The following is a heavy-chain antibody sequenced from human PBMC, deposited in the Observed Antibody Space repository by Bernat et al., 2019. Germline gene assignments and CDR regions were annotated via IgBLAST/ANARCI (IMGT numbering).Heavy chain of an antibody. CDR3: AGRSSSGSEGDY. V-gene: IGHV4-34*01. D-gene: IGHD6-13*01. J-gene: IGHJ4*02. CDR2: INHSGST. Sequence: QVQLQQWGAGLLKPSETLSLTCAVYGGSFSGYYWSWIRQPPGKGLEWIGEINHSGSTNYNPSLKIRVTISVDTSKNQFSRTLSSVTAAETAVYYCAGRSSSGSEGDYWGQGTLVTVSS. CDR1: GGSFSGYY.